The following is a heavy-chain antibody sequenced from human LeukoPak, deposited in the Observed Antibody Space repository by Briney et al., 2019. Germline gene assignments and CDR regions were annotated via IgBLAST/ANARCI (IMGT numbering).Heavy chain of an antibody. CDR1: GGSISSSSYY. D-gene: IGHD6-19*01. CDR3: ARENGRFSSGWYGQIKPQAHYYMDV. Sequence: SETLSLTCTVSGGSISSSSYYWGWIRQPPGKGLEWIGSIYYSGSTYYNPSLKSRVTISVDTSKNQFSLKLSSVTAADTAVYYCARENGRFSSGWYGQIKPQAHYYMDVWGKGTTVTVSS. CDR2: IYYSGST. V-gene: IGHV4-39*07. J-gene: IGHJ6*03.